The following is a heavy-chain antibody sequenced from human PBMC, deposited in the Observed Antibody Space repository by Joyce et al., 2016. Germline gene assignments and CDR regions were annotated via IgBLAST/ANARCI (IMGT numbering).Heavy chain of an antibody. D-gene: IGHD5-12*01. Sequence: QITLKESGPTLVKPTQTLTLTCAFSGFSLSTRGVGVGWIRQPPGKALEWLALMYWDDDKRYSPSLKSRLTITKDTSRNQVVLTMTNMDPVDTATYYCAHRPNSGYDPSAFDFWGQGTLVTVSS. J-gene: IGHJ4*02. CDR1: GFSLSTRGVG. CDR2: MYWDDDK. V-gene: IGHV2-5*02. CDR3: AHRPNSGYDPSAFDF.